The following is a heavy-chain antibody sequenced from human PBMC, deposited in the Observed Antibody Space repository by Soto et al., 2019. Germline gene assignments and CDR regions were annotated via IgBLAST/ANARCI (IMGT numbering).Heavy chain of an antibody. V-gene: IGHV3-48*02. CDR1: GFTFSSYS. Sequence: EVQLVESGGGLVQPGGSLRLSCAASGFTFSSYSMNWVRQAPGKGLEWVSYISSSSSTIYYADSVKSRFTISRDNAKNSLYLQMNSLRDEDTAVYYCARDPSIVGATTGIDYWGQGTLVTVSS. J-gene: IGHJ4*02. CDR3: ARDPSIVGATTGIDY. D-gene: IGHD1-26*01. CDR2: ISSSSSTI.